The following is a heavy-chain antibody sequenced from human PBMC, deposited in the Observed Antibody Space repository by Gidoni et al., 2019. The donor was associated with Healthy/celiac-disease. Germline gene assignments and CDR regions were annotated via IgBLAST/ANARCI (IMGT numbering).Heavy chain of an antibody. CDR3: AKGSHTAMVEDFDY. CDR2: ISGSGGST. J-gene: IGHJ4*02. CDR1: GFTFSSYA. Sequence: EVQLLESGGGLVQPGGSLRLSCAASGFTFSSYAMSCVRQAPGKGLEWVSAISGSGGSTDYADSVKGRFTIYRDNSKNTLDLQMNSLRAEDTAVYYCAKGSHTAMVEDFDYWGQGTLVTVSS. V-gene: IGHV3-23*01. D-gene: IGHD5-18*01.